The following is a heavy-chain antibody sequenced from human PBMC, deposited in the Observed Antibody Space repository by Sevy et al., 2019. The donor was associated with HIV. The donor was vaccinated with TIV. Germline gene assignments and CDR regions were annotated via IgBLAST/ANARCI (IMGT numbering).Heavy chain of an antibody. CDR3: STDPIIVLLVTDGMDV. Sequence: GGSLRLSCAASGFTFSSYAMSWVRQAPGKGLEWVGRIKSRPDGGATDYAAPVKGRFTISRDDSKNTLYLQMNSLKTEDTAVYYCSTDPIIVLLVTDGMDVWGQGTTVTVSS. V-gene: IGHV3-15*01. CDR2: IKSRPDGGAT. CDR1: GFTFSSYA. D-gene: IGHD2-8*02. J-gene: IGHJ6*02.